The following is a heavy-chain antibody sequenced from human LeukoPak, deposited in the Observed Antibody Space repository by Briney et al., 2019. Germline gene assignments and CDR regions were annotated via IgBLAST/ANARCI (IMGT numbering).Heavy chain of an antibody. CDR3: AKSPYFYNSGRYVDV. D-gene: IGHD3-10*01. J-gene: IGHJ6*03. V-gene: IGHV3-11*04. Sequence: GGSLRLSCAASGFTFSDYYMSWIRQAPGKGLEWVSYISSSGSTIYYADSVKGRFTISRDNAKNSLYLQMNSLRAEDTAVYYCAKSPYFYNSGRYVDVWGKGTTVTVSS. CDR1: GFTFSDYY. CDR2: ISSSGSTI.